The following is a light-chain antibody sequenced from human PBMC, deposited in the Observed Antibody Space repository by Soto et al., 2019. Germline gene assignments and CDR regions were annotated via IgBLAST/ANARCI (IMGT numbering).Light chain of an antibody. V-gene: IGLV7-43*01. Sequence: QAVVTQEPSLTVSPGGTVTLTCASSTGAVTSDSYPSWFQQQPGQAPRALIYTISNKHPCTPARSSGSLLGGKAALTLSDVQPEDEASYICLLYFYGAQVFGPGTKLTLL. CDR1: TGAVTSDSY. CDR2: TIS. CDR3: LLYFYGAQV. J-gene: IGLJ1*01.